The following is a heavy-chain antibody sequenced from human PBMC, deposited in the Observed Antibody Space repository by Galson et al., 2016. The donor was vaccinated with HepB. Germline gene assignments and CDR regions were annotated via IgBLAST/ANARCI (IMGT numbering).Heavy chain of an antibody. CDR3: ARGTITIFGVVTDDVFDI. D-gene: IGHD3-3*01. Sequence: LSLPCSVSGGSISSGGYYWSWIRQHPGKGLEWIGYIYDSGSSYHNPSLKSRVTTSRDASKNQFSLRLSSVTAADTAVYYCARGTITIFGVVTDDVFDIWGQGTMVTVSS. CDR2: IYDSGSS. CDR1: GGSISSGGYY. J-gene: IGHJ3*02. V-gene: IGHV4-31*03.